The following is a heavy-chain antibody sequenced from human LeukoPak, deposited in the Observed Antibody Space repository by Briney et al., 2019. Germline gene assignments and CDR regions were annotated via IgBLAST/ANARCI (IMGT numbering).Heavy chain of an antibody. CDR2: IYYSGST. CDR1: GGSISSYY. D-gene: IGHD5-18*01. J-gene: IGHJ4*02. Sequence: SETLSLTCTVSGGSISSYYWSWLRQPPGKGLEWIGYIYYSGSTNYNPSLKSRVTISVDTSKNQFSLKLSSVTAADTAVYYCARHGGAPTTAILYFDYWGQGTLVTVSS. CDR3: ARHGGAPTTAILYFDY. V-gene: IGHV4-59*08.